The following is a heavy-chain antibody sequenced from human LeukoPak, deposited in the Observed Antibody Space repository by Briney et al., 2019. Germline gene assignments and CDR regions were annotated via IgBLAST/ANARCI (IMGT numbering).Heavy chain of an antibody. J-gene: IGHJ3*02. CDR3: ARDPKGGFSYGWGAFDI. Sequence: PGRSLRPSCAASGFTFSSCAMHWVRQAPGGGLEWVALISYDGSNKYYADSVKGRSTISRDNSKNTLYLQMNSLRAEDTAVYYCARDPKGGFSYGWGAFDIWGQGTMVTVSS. D-gene: IGHD5-18*01. CDR1: GFTFSSCA. V-gene: IGHV3-30-3*01. CDR2: ISYDGSNK.